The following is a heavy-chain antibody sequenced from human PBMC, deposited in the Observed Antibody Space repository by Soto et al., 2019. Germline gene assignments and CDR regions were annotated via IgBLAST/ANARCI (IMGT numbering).Heavy chain of an antibody. D-gene: IGHD3-10*02. V-gene: IGHV4-34*01. CDR3: ARGSTMSRGMDV. J-gene: IGHJ6*02. CDR1: GGSFSGYY. CDR2: INHSGST. Sequence: SETLSLTCAVYGGSFSGYYWSWIRQPPGKGLEWIGEINHSGSTNYNPSLKSRVTISVDTSKNQFSLKLSSVTAADTAVYYCARGSTMSRGMDVWSQGTTVTVSS.